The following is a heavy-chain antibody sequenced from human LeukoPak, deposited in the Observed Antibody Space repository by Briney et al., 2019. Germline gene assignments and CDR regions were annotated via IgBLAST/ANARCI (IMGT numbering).Heavy chain of an antibody. CDR2: INPNSGGT. CDR3: ARDAPRLWFNYVRVQQNNWFDP. V-gene: IGHV1-2*06. Sequence: ASVKVSCKASGYTFTGYYMHLVRQAPGQGLEWMGRINPNSGGTNYAQKFQGRVTMTRYTSISTAYMELSRLRSDDTAVYYCARDAPRLWFNYVRVQQNNWFDPWGQGTLVTVSS. J-gene: IGHJ5*02. CDR1: GYTFTGYY. D-gene: IGHD3-10*01.